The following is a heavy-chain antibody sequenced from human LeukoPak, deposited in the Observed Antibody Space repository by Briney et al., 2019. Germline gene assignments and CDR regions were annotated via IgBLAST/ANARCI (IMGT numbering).Heavy chain of an antibody. CDR3: ARDVLVAASNWFDP. Sequence: KPGGSLRLSCAASGFTFSSYAMSWVRQAPGKGLEWVSAISGSGGSTYYADSVKGRFTISRDNSKNTLYLQMNSLRTEDTAVYYCARDVLVAASNWFDPWGQGTLVTVSS. CDR1: GFTFSSYA. CDR2: ISGSGGST. V-gene: IGHV3-23*01. J-gene: IGHJ5*02. D-gene: IGHD2-15*01.